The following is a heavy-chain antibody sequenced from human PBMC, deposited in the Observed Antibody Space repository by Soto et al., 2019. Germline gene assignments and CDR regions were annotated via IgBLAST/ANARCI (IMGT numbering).Heavy chain of an antibody. CDR1: GYTLTELS. J-gene: IGHJ4*02. D-gene: IGHD3-9*01. CDR2: FDPEDGET. Sequence: EASVKVSCKVSGYTLTELSMHWVRQAPGKGLEWMGGFDPEDGETIYAQKFQGRVTMTEDTSTDTAYMELSSLRSEDTAVYYCATGVTYYDILTGYYKGYYFDYWGQGTLVTVSS. V-gene: IGHV1-24*01. CDR3: ATGVTYYDILTGYYKGYYFDY.